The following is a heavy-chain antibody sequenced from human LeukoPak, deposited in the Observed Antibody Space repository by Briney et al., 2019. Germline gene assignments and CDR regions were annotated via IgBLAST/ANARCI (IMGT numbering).Heavy chain of an antibody. D-gene: IGHD2-15*01. CDR2: IIPIFGTA. Sequence: VASVKVSCKASGCTFSSYAISWVRQAPGQGLEWMGGIIPIFGTANYAQKFQGRVTITADESTSTAYMELSSLRSEDTAVYYCARDRYCSGGSCYDAFDIWGQGTMVTVSS. J-gene: IGHJ3*02. CDR3: ARDRYCSGGSCYDAFDI. CDR1: GCTFSSYA. V-gene: IGHV1-69*01.